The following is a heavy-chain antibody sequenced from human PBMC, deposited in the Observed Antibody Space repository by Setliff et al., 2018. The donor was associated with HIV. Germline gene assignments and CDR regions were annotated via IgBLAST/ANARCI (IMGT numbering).Heavy chain of an antibody. J-gene: IGHJ4*02. D-gene: IGHD2-15*01. CDR2: INAGDDNT. Sequence: ASVKVSCKASGYTFSTNAIHWVRQAPGQRLEWMGYINAGDDNTRYSQRFQGRVTITRDTSANTAYMELSSLRSEDTAVYYCARGSCGGCYLSDYWGQGTLVTVSS. CDR3: ARGSCGGCYLSDY. CDR1: GYTFSTNA. V-gene: IGHV1-3*01.